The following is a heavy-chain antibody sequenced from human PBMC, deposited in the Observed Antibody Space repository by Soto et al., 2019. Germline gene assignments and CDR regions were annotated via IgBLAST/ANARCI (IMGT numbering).Heavy chain of an antibody. CDR1: GGCIKSGGYY. D-gene: IGHD3-22*01. CDR2: IYHSGST. J-gene: IGHJ3*02. Sequence: SETLSLTCAASGGCIKSGGYYWTWIRQHPGKGLEWIGYIYHSGSTYYNPSLKSRLSLSVDTFRNEFSMKLTSVTAADTAVYYCARDYYFDESGYYSGGDSFEIWGQGAVVTVSS. V-gene: IGHV4-31*11. CDR3: ARDYYFDESGYYSGGDSFEI.